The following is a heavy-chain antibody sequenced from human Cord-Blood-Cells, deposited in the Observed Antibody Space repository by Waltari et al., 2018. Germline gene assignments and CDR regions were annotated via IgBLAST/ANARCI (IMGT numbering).Heavy chain of an antibody. V-gene: IGHV3-48*03. CDR3: AGSGYDYYYGMDV. CDR2: ISSSGSTI. CDR1: GFTFSSYE. Sequence: EVQLVESGGGLVQPGGSLRLSCAASGFTFSSYETNWVRQAPGKGLEWVSFISSSGSTIYYADSVKGRFTISRDNAKNSLYLQMNSLRAEDTAVYYCAGSGYDYYYGMDVWGQGTTVTVSS. J-gene: IGHJ6*02. D-gene: IGHD5-12*01.